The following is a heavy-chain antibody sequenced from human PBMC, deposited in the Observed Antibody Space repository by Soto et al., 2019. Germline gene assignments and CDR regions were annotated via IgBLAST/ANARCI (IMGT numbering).Heavy chain of an antibody. CDR3: ARAELQPRWPPAFDY. V-gene: IGHV3-11*01. J-gene: IGHJ4*02. CDR1: GFTFSDYY. Sequence: QVQLVESGGGLVKPGGSLRLSCGASGFTFSDYYMSWLRQAPGKGLEWVSSISISGSTISYADSVKGRFTIPRDNAKDALDLKTSCLRAEDTAVYYCARAELQPRWPPAFDYCGKGTLVIVS. D-gene: IGHD1-7*01. CDR2: ISISGSTI.